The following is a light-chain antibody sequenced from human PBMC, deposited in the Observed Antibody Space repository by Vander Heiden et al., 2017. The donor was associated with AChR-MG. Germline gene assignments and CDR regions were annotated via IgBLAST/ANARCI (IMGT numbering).Light chain of an antibody. J-gene: IGKJ1*01. CDR1: QTITSY. CDR2: GAS. CDR3: QQSYTATWT. Sequence: IQMTQSPSSLSASVGDRVTITCRASQTITSYLNWYQQKPGKAPKLLIYGASSLQSGVPSRFSGSGYGTDFTLTISSLQPEDFATYYCQQSYTATWTFGQGTKVEIK. V-gene: IGKV1-39*01.